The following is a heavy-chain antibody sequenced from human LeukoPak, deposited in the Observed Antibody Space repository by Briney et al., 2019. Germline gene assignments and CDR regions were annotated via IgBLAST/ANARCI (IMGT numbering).Heavy chain of an antibody. J-gene: IGHJ4*02. CDR2: LRGNGDT. CDR1: GFIFSSYA. Sequence: GGSLRLSCAASGFIFSSYAMSWVREAPARGLEWVSSLRGNGDTFYADSVKGRFTLSRDESRNTVYLHLNELRVEDTAVYYCAKAGWVSTADAVLWGQGTVVTVSS. V-gene: IGHV3-23*01. CDR3: AKAGWVSTADAVL. D-gene: IGHD3-16*01.